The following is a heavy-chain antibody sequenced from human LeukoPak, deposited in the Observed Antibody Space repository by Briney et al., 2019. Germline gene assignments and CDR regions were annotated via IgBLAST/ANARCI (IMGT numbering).Heavy chain of an antibody. Sequence: GASVKVSCKTSGYTFTTYGISWVRQAPGQGLEGMGRISAYNGHTNYAQKFQGRVTVTTDTSTRTAYMELRSLTSDDTAVYYCARGDYYDSSGISSLDNYYYMDVWGEGTTVTVSS. V-gene: IGHV1-18*01. CDR2: ISAYNGHT. J-gene: IGHJ6*03. CDR1: GYTFTTYG. CDR3: ARGDYYDSSGISSLDNYYYMDV. D-gene: IGHD3-22*01.